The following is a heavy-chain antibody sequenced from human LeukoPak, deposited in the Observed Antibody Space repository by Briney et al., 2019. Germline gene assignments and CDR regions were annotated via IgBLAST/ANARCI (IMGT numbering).Heavy chain of an antibody. CDR2: IYTSGST. Sequence: SETLSLTCTVSGGSISSYYWSWIRQPPGKGLEWIGYIYTSGSTNYNPSLKSRVTISVDMSKNQFSLKLSSVTAADTAVYYCARLESGYDYFDYWGQGTLVTVSS. V-gene: IGHV4-4*09. D-gene: IGHD5-12*01. CDR1: GGSISSYY. J-gene: IGHJ4*02. CDR3: ARLESGYDYFDY.